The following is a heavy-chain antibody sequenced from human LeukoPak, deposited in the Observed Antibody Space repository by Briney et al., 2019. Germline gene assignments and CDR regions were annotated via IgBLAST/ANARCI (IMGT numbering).Heavy chain of an antibody. CDR2: ISSSSSYI. Sequence: PGGSLRLSCAASGFTFSSYSMNWVRQAPGKGLEWVSSISSSSSYIYYADSVKGRFTISRDNAKNSLYLQMNSLRAEDTAVYYCARGGYSGYDYPTENCTDYWGQGTLVTVSS. D-gene: IGHD5-12*01. V-gene: IGHV3-21*01. J-gene: IGHJ4*02. CDR1: GFTFSSYS. CDR3: ARGGYSGYDYPTENCTDY.